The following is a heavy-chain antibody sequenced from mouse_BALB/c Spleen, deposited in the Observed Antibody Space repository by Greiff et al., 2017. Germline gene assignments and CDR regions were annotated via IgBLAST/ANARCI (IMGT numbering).Heavy chain of an antibody. CDR2: IYPSDSYT. Sequence: VQLQQPGAELVRPGASVKLSCKASGYTFTSYWINWVKQRPGQGLEWIGNIYPSDSYTNYNQKFKDKATLTVDKSSSTAYMQLSSPTSEDSAVYYCTRGGYYYGSSDGWYFDVWGAGTTVTVSS. CDR1: GYTFTSYW. D-gene: IGHD1-1*01. J-gene: IGHJ1*01. V-gene: IGHV1-69*02. CDR3: TRGGYYYGSSDGWYFDV.